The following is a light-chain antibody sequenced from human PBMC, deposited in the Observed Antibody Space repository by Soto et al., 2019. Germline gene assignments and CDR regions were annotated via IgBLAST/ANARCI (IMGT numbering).Light chain of an antibody. CDR3: QQTFITPPLT. V-gene: IGKV1-39*01. Sequence: DIRMTQSPSSLSASIGDRITITCRASQSISTYLNWYRQKPGKAPSLLIYGASTLQSGVPSRFSGSGSATDFTLTISSLQPEDFATYYCQQTFITPPLTFGGGTKVEIK. CDR1: QSISTY. CDR2: GAS. J-gene: IGKJ4*01.